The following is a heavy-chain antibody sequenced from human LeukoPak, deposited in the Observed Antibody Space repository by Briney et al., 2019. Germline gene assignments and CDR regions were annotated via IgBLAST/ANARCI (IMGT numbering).Heavy chain of an antibody. CDR3: AKDLIVVVPAARNWFDP. CDR1: GFTFSSYG. J-gene: IGHJ5*02. Sequence: GGSLRLSFAASGFTFSSYGMHWVRQAPGKGLDGVAFIRFDGSNKYYADSGNGRFTISRDNSKNTLYMKMTSLRAEDTAVYYCAKDLIVVVPAARNWFDPWGQGTLVTVSS. CDR2: IRFDGSNK. D-gene: IGHD2-2*01. V-gene: IGHV3-30*02.